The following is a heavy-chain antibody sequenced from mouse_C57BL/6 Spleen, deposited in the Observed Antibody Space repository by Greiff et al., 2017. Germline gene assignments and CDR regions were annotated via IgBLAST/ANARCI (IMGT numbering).Heavy chain of an antibody. V-gene: IGHV1-74*01. J-gene: IGHJ2*01. CDR3: AIWDYYGSRGY. CDR2: IHPSDSDT. CDR1: GYTFTSYW. D-gene: IGHD1-1*01. Sequence: QVQLQQPGAELVKPGASVKVSCKASGYTFTSYWMHWVKQRPGQGLEWIGRIHPSDSDTNYNQKFKGKATLTVDKSSSTAYMQLSSLRSEDSAVYYCAIWDYYGSRGYWGQGTTLTVSS.